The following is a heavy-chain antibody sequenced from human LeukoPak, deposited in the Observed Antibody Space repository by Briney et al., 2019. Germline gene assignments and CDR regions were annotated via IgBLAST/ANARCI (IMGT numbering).Heavy chain of an antibody. CDR1: GFTFSSYS. Sequence: GESLRLSCAASGFTFSSYSMNWVRQAPGKGLEWVSSIISSSSYIYYADSVKGRFTISRDNAKNSLYLQMNSLRAEDTAVYYCARDFGDLTFDYWGQGTLVTVSS. V-gene: IGHV3-21*01. D-gene: IGHD4-17*01. J-gene: IGHJ4*02. CDR2: IISSSSYI. CDR3: ARDFGDLTFDY.